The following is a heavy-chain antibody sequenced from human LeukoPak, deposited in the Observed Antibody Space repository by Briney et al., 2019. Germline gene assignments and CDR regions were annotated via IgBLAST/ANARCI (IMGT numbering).Heavy chain of an antibody. Sequence: GGSLRLSCAASGFTFSIYAMTWVRQAPGKGLEWVSAISGSGGSTYYADSVKGRFTISRDNSKNTLYLQMNSLRAEDTAVYYCAKGSRVVVAVPFDYWGQGTLVTVSS. V-gene: IGHV3-23*01. J-gene: IGHJ4*02. CDR3: AKGSRVVVAVPFDY. CDR1: GFTFSIYA. CDR2: ISGSGGST. D-gene: IGHD2-15*01.